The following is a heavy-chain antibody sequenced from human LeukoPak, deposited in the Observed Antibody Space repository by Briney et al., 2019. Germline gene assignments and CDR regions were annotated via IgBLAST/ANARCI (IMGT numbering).Heavy chain of an antibody. V-gene: IGHV3-30*01. CDR3: ARAAPGYYDFWSGSIPASGMDV. J-gene: IGHJ6*02. D-gene: IGHD3-3*01. CDR1: GFTFSSYA. CDR2: ISYDGSNK. Sequence: GGSLRLSCAASGFTFSSYAMHWVRQTPGKGLEWVAVISYDGSNKYYADSVKGRFTISRDNSKNTLYLQMNSLRAEDTAVYYCARAAPGYYDFWSGSIPASGMDVWGRGTTVTVSS.